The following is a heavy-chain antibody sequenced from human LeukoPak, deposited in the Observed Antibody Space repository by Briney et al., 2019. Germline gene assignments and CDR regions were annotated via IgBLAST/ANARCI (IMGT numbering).Heavy chain of an antibody. D-gene: IGHD3-22*01. CDR1: GYTFTSFG. Sequence: ASVKVSCKASGYTFTSFGISWVRQAPGQGLEWMGWISTYNGNTYYAQKLQGRVTMTTDTSTSTAYMELRSLRSDDTAVFYCARDYYSGSSGYWADYFDYWGQGTLVTVSS. V-gene: IGHV1-18*01. CDR2: ISTYNGNT. CDR3: ARDYYSGSSGYWADYFDY. J-gene: IGHJ4*02.